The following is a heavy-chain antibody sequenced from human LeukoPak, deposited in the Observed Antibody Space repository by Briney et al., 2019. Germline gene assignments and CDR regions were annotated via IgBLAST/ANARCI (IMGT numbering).Heavy chain of an antibody. D-gene: IGHD4-17*01. V-gene: IGHV3-23*01. CDR1: GFTFSNYA. J-gene: IGHJ4*02. Sequence: GGSLRLSCAASGFTFSNYAMRWVRQAPGKGLEWVSGISGSGDSTYYADSVKGRFTISRDNSKNTLYLQMNSLRAEDTAVYYCARAYGDYWGQGTLVTVSS. CDR2: ISGSGDST. CDR3: ARAYGDY.